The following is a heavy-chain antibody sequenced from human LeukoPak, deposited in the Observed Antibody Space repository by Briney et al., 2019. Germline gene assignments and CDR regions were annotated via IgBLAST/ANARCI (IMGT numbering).Heavy chain of an antibody. D-gene: IGHD3-22*01. V-gene: IGHV1-46*01. J-gene: IGHJ6*03. Sequence: ASVKVSCKASGYIFISYYMHWVPQAPGQGLEWMGIINPSGGSTSYAQKFQGRVTMTRDTSTSTVYMELSSLRSEDTAVYYCARGVRYYYDSSGSAVDYYYYMDVWGKGTTVTVSS. CDR1: GYIFISYY. CDR2: INPSGGST. CDR3: ARGVRYYYDSSGSAVDYYYYMDV.